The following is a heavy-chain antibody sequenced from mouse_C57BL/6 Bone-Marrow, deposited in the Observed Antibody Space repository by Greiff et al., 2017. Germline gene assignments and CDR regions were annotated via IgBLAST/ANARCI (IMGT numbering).Heavy chain of an antibody. CDR3: VYGSSYGGYFDV. Sequence: VQVVESGAELARPGASVKLSCKASGYTFTSYGISWVKQRTGQGLEWIGEISPRSGNTYYNEKFKGKATLTADKSSTTAYMELRSLTSDDSVVYCSVYGSSYGGYFDVWGTGTTVTVSS. CDR2: ISPRSGNT. CDR1: GYTFTSYG. D-gene: IGHD1-1*01. V-gene: IGHV1-81*01. J-gene: IGHJ1*03.